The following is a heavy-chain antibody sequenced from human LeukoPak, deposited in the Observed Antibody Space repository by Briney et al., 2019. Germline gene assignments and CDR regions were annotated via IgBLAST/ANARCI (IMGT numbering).Heavy chain of an antibody. J-gene: IGHJ4*02. D-gene: IGHD5-24*01. CDR2: IYSGGST. Sequence: GGSLRLSCAASGFTVSSNYMSWVRQAPGKGLEWVSVIYSGGSTCYADSVKGRFTISRDNSKNTLYLQMNSLRAEDTAVYYCARDVGGEGYNYGLDYWGQGTLVTVSS. CDR3: ARDVGGEGYNYGLDY. CDR1: GFTVSSNY. V-gene: IGHV3-53*01.